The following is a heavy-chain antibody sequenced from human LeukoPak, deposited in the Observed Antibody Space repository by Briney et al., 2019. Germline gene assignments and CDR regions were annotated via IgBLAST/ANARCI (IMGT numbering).Heavy chain of an antibody. J-gene: IGHJ4*02. Sequence: GGSLRLSCAAAGFTFSSNAMSWVRQAPGKGLEWVSAISGSGHNTYHADSVKGRFTISRDNSKNTLYLQMNSLRAGDTALYFCATDRVHPSNEPTNFHSWGQGTLVTVSS. CDR3: ATDRVHPSNEPTNFHS. V-gene: IGHV3-23*01. CDR2: ISGSGHNT. CDR1: GFTFSSNA. D-gene: IGHD4-11*01.